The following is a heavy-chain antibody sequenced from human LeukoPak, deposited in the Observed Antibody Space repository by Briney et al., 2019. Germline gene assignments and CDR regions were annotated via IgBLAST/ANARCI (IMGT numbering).Heavy chain of an antibody. CDR2: IGWHGGAI. J-gene: IGHJ3*02. CDR1: GFIFADYT. Sequence: SLLLSCAASGFIFADYTLHWVRLPPGKGLEWISGIGWHGGAIGYADSVKGRFSISRDNAKNSLYLQMNSLTAEDTALYFCAKDRSTRSSYGDAFDIWGQGTVVTVSS. V-gene: IGHV3-9*01. CDR3: AKDRSTRSSYGDAFDI. D-gene: IGHD6-6*01.